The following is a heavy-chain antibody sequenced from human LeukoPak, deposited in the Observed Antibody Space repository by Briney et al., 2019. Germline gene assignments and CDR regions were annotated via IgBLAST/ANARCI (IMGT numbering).Heavy chain of an antibody. D-gene: IGHD1-26*01. V-gene: IGHV3-30*02. CDR2: IRYDGSNK. CDR1: GFTFSSYG. CDR3: AKDGSDVGATYFDY. Sequence: PGGSLRLSCAASGFTFSSYGMHWVRQAPGKGLEWVAFIRYDGSNKYYADSVKGRFTISRDNSKNTLYLQMNSLRAEDTAVYYCAKDGSDVGATYFDYWGQGTLVTVSS. J-gene: IGHJ4*02.